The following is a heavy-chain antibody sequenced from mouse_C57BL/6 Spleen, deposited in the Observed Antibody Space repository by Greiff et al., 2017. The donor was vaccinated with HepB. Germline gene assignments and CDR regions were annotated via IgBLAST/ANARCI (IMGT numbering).Heavy chain of an antibody. CDR1: GYAFTNYL. D-gene: IGHD2-4*01. Sequence: VKLQQSGAELVRPGTSVKVSCKASGYAFTNYLIEWVKQRPGQGLEWIGVINPGSGGTNYNEKFKGKATLTADKSSSTAYMQLSSLTSEDSAVYFCARGDDYAMDYWGQGTSVTVSS. CDR3: ARGDDYAMDY. CDR2: INPGSGGT. J-gene: IGHJ4*01. V-gene: IGHV1-54*01.